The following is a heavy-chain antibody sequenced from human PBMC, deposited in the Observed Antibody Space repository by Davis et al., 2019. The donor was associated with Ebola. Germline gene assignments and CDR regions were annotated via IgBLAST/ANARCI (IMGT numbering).Heavy chain of an antibody. CDR3: TTGGYDILTGLNDY. CDR1: GFPFTSYA. V-gene: IGHV3-15*01. CDR2: IKSEADYGTT. J-gene: IGHJ4*02. D-gene: IGHD3-9*01. Sequence: PGGSLRLSCAASGFPFTSYAMSWVRRAPGKGLEWVGRIKSEADYGTTDYAAAVKGRFTISRDDSKNTMYLQMNNLKSEDTAVYYCTTGGYDILTGLNDYWGQGTLVTVSS.